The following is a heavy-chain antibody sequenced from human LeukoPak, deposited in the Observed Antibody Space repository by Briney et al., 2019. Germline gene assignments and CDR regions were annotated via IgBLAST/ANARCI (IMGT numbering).Heavy chain of an antibody. CDR2: IKQDGSEK. D-gene: IGHD2-2*01. CDR1: GFTFSSYW. J-gene: IGHJ4*02. V-gene: IGHV3-7*01. CDR3: ARDLYCSSTSCYVKEGHFDY. Sequence: PGGSLRLSCAASGFTFSSYWMSWVRQAPGKGLEWVANIKQDGSEKYYVDSVKGRFTISRDNAKNSLYLQMNSLRAEDTVVYYCARDLYCSSTSCYVKEGHFDYRGQGTLVTVSS.